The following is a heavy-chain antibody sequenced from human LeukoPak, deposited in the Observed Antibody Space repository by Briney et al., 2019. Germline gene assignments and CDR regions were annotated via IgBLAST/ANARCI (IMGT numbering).Heavy chain of an antibody. CDR2: ISAYNGNT. CDR3: ARGASYDYVWGSYRLNWFDP. J-gene: IGHJ5*02. V-gene: IGHV1-18*01. CDR1: GYTFTSYG. D-gene: IGHD3-16*02. Sequence: ASVKVSCKASGYTFTSYGISWVRQAPGQGLEWMGWISAYNGNTNYAQKFQGRVTMTRDTSISTAYMELSRLRSDDTAVYYCARGASYDYVWGSYRLNWFDPWGQGTLVTVSS.